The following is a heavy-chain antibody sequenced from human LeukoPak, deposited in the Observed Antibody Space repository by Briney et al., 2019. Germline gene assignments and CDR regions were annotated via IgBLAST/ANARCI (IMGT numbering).Heavy chain of an antibody. CDR2: ISGSGGST. Sequence: PGGSLRLSCAASGFTFTSYAMSWVRQAPGKGLEWVSGISGSGGSTYYADSVKGRFTISRDNSKNALYLQMKSLRAEDTAVYFCAKGHVWFGELLTYFDYWGQGTQVTVSS. CDR1: GFTFTSYA. V-gene: IGHV3-23*01. J-gene: IGHJ4*02. CDR3: AKGHVWFGELLTYFDY. D-gene: IGHD3-10*01.